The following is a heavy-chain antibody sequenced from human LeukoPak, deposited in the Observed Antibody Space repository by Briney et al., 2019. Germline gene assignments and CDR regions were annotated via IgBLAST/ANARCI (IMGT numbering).Heavy chain of an antibody. CDR2: ISWDGGST. Sequence: PGGSLRLSCAASGFTFDDYTMHWVRQAPGKGLEWVSLISWDGGSTYYADSVKGRFTISRDNSKNSLYLQMNSLRTEDTALYYCAKDAYKMKYYYYMDVWGKGTTVTVSS. V-gene: IGHV3-43*01. D-gene: IGHD1-14*01. J-gene: IGHJ6*03. CDR3: AKDAYKMKYYYYMDV. CDR1: GFTFDDYT.